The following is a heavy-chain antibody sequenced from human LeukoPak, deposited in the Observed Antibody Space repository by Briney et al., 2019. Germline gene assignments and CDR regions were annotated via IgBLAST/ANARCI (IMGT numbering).Heavy chain of an antibody. J-gene: IGHJ4*02. Sequence: SETLSLTCAVYGGSFSGYYWSWIRQPPGKGLEWIGEINHSGSTNYNPSLKSRVTISVDTSKNQFSLKLSSVTAADTGVYYCARSNYYGSIGDYWGQGTLVTVSS. CDR1: GGSFSGYY. D-gene: IGHD3-10*01. CDR3: ARSNYYGSIGDY. CDR2: INHSGST. V-gene: IGHV4-34*01.